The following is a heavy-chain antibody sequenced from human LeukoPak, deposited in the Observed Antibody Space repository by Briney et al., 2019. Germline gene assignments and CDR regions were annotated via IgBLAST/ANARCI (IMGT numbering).Heavy chain of an antibody. V-gene: IGHV3-48*04. J-gene: IGHJ4*02. CDR3: AKDTKDELLESHFDY. D-gene: IGHD2-8*01. Sequence: GGSLRLSCAASGLTFSSYSMNWVRQAPGKGLEWVSYISSSSTTIYYADSVKGRFTISRDNATNSLYLQMSSLRAEDMALYYCAKDTKDELLESHFDYWGQGTLVTVSS. CDR1: GLTFSSYS. CDR2: ISSSSTTI.